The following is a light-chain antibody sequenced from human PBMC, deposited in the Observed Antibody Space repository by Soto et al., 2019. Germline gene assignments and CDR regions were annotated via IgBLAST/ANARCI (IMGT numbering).Light chain of an antibody. CDR3: QQANSFPQT. CDR2: DAS. Sequence: DIQMTQSPSTLSASVGDRVTITCRASQSLSSWLAWYQQKPGKAPKLLIYDASSLESGVPSRFSGSGSGTDFTLTISSLQPEDFATYYCQQANSFPQTFGQGTKVDNK. V-gene: IGKV1-5*01. J-gene: IGKJ1*01. CDR1: QSLSSW.